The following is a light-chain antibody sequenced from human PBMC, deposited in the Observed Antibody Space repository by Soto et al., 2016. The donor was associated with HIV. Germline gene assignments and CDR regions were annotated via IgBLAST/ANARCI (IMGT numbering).Light chain of an antibody. CDR1: GLERKY. Sequence: SYELTQPPSVSVSPGQTASITCSGNGLERKYACWYQQKPGQSPVLVIYQDSKRPSGIPERFSGSNSGNTATLTISGTQAMDEADYYCQAWDSSTAVVFGGGTKLTVL. CDR2: QDS. V-gene: IGLV3-1*01. J-gene: IGLJ2*01. CDR3: QAWDSSTAVV.